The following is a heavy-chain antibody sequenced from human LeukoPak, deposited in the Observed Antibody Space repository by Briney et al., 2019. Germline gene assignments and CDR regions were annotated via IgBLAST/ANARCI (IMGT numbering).Heavy chain of an antibody. D-gene: IGHD5-18*01. Sequence: SETLSLTCTVSGGSISSSSYYWGWIRQPPGKGLEWIGSIYYSGSTYYNPSLKSRVTISVDTSKNQFSLKLSSVTAADTAVYYCASRSGGYSYGYYDYWGQGTLVTVSS. CDR2: IYYSGST. J-gene: IGHJ4*02. V-gene: IGHV4-39*07. CDR1: GGSISSSSYY. CDR3: ASRSGGYSYGYYDY.